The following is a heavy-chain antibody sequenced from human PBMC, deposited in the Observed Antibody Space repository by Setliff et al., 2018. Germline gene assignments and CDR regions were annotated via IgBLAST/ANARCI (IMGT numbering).Heavy chain of an antibody. Sequence: ASVKVSCKASGYTFTDYGVTWVRQAPGQGLEWGGGISPYSGNTYYAPKFQGRITMTTDTSTTTAYMELKSRRSDDTAIYFCSRLVRFCTSIVCHRLSGDDYWGQGTLVTVSS. V-gene: IGHV1-18*01. J-gene: IGHJ4*02. D-gene: IGHD6-13*01. CDR3: SRLVRFCTSIVCHRLSGDDY. CDR1: GYTFTDYG. CDR2: ISPYSGNT.